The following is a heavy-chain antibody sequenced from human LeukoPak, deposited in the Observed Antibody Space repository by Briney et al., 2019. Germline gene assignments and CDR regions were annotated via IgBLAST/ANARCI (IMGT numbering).Heavy chain of an antibody. J-gene: IGHJ4*02. CDR2: ISSSGSTI. D-gene: IGHD5-12*01. CDR3: ARYRRDILATTFDY. Sequence: GGSLRLSCAASGFTFSSYEMNWVRQAPGKGLEWASYISSSGSTIYYADSVKRRFTISRDNAKNSLYLQMTRPRAEDTAVYSCARYRRDILATTFDYWGQGTLVTVSS. CDR1: GFTFSSYE. V-gene: IGHV3-48*03.